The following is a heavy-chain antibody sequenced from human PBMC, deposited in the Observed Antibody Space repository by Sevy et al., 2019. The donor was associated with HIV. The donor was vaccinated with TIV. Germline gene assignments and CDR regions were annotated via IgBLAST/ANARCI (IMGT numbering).Heavy chain of an antibody. CDR3: AREGWGGAARPNYFDN. J-gene: IGHJ4*02. D-gene: IGHD6-6*01. CDR2: ISSNSRYI. CDR1: GFMFSSDS. V-gene: IGHV3-21*01. Sequence: GGSLRLSCAASGFMFSSDSMNWVRQAPGKGLEWVSSISSNSRYIYYADSVKGRFTIYRDNAKNSLSLQMNSLRAEDTAVYYCAREGWGGAARPNYFDNWGQGTLVTVSS.